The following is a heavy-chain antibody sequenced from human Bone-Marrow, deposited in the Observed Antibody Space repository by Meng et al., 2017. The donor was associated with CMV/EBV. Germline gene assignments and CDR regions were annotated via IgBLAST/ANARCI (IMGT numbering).Heavy chain of an antibody. CDR2: IYYSGST. CDR3: ARRPELVQDLGFDS. V-gene: IGHV4-39*01. CDR1: GGSISSSSYY. J-gene: IGHJ5*01. Sequence: SETLSLTCTVSGGSISSSSYYWGWIRQPPGKGLEWIGSIYYSGSTYYNPSLKSRVTISVDTSKNQFSLKLSSVTAADTAVYYCARRPELVQDLGFDSWGQGTLVTVSS. D-gene: IGHD6-13*01.